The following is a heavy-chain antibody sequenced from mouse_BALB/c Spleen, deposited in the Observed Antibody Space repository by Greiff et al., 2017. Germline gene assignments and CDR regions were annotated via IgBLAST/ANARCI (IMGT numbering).Heavy chain of an antibody. J-gene: IGHJ2*01. CDR1: GYSFTGYF. V-gene: IGHV1-20*02. CDR2: INPYNGDT. D-gene: IGHD1-1*01. Sequence: VQLQQSGPELVKPGASVKISCKASGYSFTGYFMNWVMQSHGKSLEWIGRINPYNGDTFYNQKFKGKATLTVDKSSSTAHMELRSLASEDSAVYYCARYRNYGSSSYYFDYWGQGTTLTVSS. CDR3: ARYRNYGSSSYYFDY.